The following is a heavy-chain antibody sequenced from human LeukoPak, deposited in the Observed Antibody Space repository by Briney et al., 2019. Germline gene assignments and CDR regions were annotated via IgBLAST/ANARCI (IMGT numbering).Heavy chain of an antibody. CDR3: ARDGEGYGFDY. D-gene: IGHD5-12*01. Sequence: GGSLRLSCAASGFTFSSYGMHWVRQAPGKGLEWVAVIWYDGSNKYYADSVKGRFTISRDNTKNTLYLQMNSLRAEDTAVYYCARDGEGYGFDYWGQGTLVTVSS. CDR1: GFTFSSYG. J-gene: IGHJ4*02. V-gene: IGHV3-33*01. CDR2: IWYDGSNK.